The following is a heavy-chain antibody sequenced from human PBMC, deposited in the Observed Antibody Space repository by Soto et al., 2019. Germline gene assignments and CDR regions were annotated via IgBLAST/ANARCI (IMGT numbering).Heavy chain of an antibody. D-gene: IGHD4-17*01. CDR1: GDSVSSNSAA. CDR3: ARDALRGNDAFDI. CDR2: TYYRSKWYH. Sequence: SQTLSLTCAISGDSVSSNSAAWNWIRQSPSRGLEWLGRTYYRSKWYHDYAISVQSRITVNPDTSKNQFSLQLNSVTPEDTAVYYCARDALRGNDAFDIWDQGTMVTVSS. J-gene: IGHJ3*02. V-gene: IGHV6-1*01.